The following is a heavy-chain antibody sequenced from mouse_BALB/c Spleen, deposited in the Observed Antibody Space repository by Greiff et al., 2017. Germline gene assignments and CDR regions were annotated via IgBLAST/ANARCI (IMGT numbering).Heavy chain of an antibody. CDR2: ISSGGSYT. CDR1: GFTFSSYA. Sequence: EVKLVESGGGLVKPGGSLKLSCAASGFTFSSYAMSWVRQTPEKRLEWVATISSGGSYTYYPDSVKGRFTISRDNAKNTLYLQMSSLRSEDTAMYYCARPPSYYYGSSYGYCDVWGAGTTVTVSS. J-gene: IGHJ1*01. D-gene: IGHD1-1*01. V-gene: IGHV5-9-3*01. CDR3: ARPPSYYYGSSYGYCDV.